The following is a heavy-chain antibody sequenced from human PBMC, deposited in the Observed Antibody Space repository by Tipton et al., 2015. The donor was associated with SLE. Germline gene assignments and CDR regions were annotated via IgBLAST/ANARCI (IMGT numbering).Heavy chain of an antibody. J-gene: IGHJ3*02. V-gene: IGHV4-61*02. CDR3: AKSPRNDFWSGYYAFDI. CDR2: IYTSGST. D-gene: IGHD3-3*01. Sequence: GLVKPSQTLSLTCTVSGGSISSGTYYWSWIRQPAGKGLEWIGRIYTSGSTYYNPSLKSRVTISVDTSKNQFSLKLGSVTAADTAVYYCAKSPRNDFWSGYYAFDIWGQGTVVTVSS. CDR1: GGSISSGTYY.